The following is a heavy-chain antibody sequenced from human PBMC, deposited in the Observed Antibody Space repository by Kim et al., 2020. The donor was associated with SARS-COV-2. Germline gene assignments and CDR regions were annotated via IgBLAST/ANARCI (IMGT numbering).Heavy chain of an antibody. D-gene: IGHD2-21*02. CDR1: GFTFSSYW. CDR3: ARERDCGGDCYSYYYYGMDV. CDR2: INSDGSST. Sequence: GGSLRLSCAASGFTFSSYWMHWVRQAPEKGLVWVSRINSDGSSTSYADSVKGRFTISRDNAKNTLYLQMNSLRAEDTAVYYCARERDCGGDCYSYYYYGMDVWGRGTTVTVSS. V-gene: IGHV3-74*01. J-gene: IGHJ6*02.